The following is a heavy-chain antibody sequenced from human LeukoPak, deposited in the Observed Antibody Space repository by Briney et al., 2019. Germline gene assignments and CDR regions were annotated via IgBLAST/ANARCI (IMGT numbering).Heavy chain of an antibody. Sequence: GGSLRLSCAASGFTFNTYWMSWVRQAPGKGLEWVANIKQDGSEKYYVDSVKGRFTISRDNAKNSLYLQMNSLRAEDTAVYYCARDLPVIQLERGSDYWGQGTLVTVSS. V-gene: IGHV3-7*04. J-gene: IGHJ4*02. CDR2: IKQDGSEK. CDR3: ARDLPVIQLERGSDY. CDR1: GFTFNTYW. D-gene: IGHD1-1*01.